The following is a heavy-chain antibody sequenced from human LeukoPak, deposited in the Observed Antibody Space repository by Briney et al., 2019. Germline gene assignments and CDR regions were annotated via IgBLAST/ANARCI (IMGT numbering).Heavy chain of an antibody. CDR1: GFTFSSYA. V-gene: IGHV3-30*02. D-gene: IGHD2-15*01. Sequence: PGGSLRLSCAASGFTFSSYAMSWVRQAPGKGLEWVAFIRYDGSNKYYADSVKGRFTISRDNSKNTLYLQMNSLRAEDTAVYYCAKIYYYYYYYMDVWGKGTTVTVSS. J-gene: IGHJ6*03. CDR2: IRYDGSNK. CDR3: AKIYYYYYYYMDV.